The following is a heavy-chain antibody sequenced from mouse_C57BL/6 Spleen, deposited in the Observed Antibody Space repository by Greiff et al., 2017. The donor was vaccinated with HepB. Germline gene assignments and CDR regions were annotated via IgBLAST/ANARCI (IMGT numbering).Heavy chain of an antibody. CDR3: ARRGVTAWFAY. CDR1: GYAFSSSW. CDR2: IYPGDGDT. Sequence: VQLVESGPELVKPGASVKISCKASGYAFSSSWMNWVKQRPGKGLEWIGRIYPGDGDTNYNGKFKGKATLTADKSSSTAYMQLSSLTSEDSAVYFCARRGVTAWFAYWGQGTLVTVSA. D-gene: IGHD2-1*01. V-gene: IGHV1-82*01. J-gene: IGHJ3*01.